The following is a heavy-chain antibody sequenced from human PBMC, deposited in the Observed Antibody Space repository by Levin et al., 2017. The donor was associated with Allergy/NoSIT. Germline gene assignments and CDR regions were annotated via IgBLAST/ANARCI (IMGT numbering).Heavy chain of an antibody. J-gene: IGHJ4*02. Sequence: GGSLRLSCAASGFTFSSYWMHWVRQAPGKGLMWVSRINSDESRTNYADSVKGRFTISRDNAKNTLYLQMNSLRAEDTAVYYRARGYYDTSTYTASIWGQGTLVTVSS. CDR3: ARGYYDTSTYTASI. CDR1: GFTFSSYW. V-gene: IGHV3-74*01. D-gene: IGHD3-22*01. CDR2: INSDESRT.